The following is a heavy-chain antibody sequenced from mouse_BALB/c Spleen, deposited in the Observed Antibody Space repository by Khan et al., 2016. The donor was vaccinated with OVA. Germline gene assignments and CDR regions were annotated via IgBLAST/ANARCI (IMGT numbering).Heavy chain of an antibody. CDR1: GFSLTTYG. J-gene: IGHJ4*01. CDR2: IWAGGDT. V-gene: IGHV2-9*02. D-gene: IGHD2-3*01. Sequence: QVQLKESGPGLVAPSQSLSITCTVSGFSLTTYGVHWVRQPPGKGLEWLGVIWAGGDTNFNSAIMSRLSISKDNSKSQVFLKMNSLQTDDTAMYYCSRFYDGYYYTVDFWGQGTSVTVSS. CDR3: SRFYDGYYYTVDF.